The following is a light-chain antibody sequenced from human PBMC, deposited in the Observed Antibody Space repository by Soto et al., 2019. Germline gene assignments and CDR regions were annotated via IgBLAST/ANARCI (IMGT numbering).Light chain of an antibody. J-gene: IGKJ1*01. V-gene: IGKV1-5*01. Sequence: DGQITQSPWSLSASVLVRPTITFRASQSVSTRLAWYQQPPGKAPKVLIYDASSWAGGVPSRFTGSGSGTEFILTINSLQPDDFATYYCQQYSVYWTFGQGTKVDIK. CDR2: DAS. CDR3: QQYSVYWT. CDR1: QSVSTR.